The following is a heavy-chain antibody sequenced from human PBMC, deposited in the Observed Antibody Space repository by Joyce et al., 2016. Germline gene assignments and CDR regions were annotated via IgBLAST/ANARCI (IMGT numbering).Heavy chain of an antibody. CDR2: INSDDSRI. J-gene: IGHJ4*02. D-gene: IGHD2-2*01. CDR3: TTPSCAN. V-gene: IGHV3-48*03. Sequence: EVQLVEAGGGLVQTGGSLRLSCAASGIIFSNKEMNWVRQAPGKGLEWVSSINSDDSRIHYADSVRGRFTISRDNARNSLYLEMNGLRVEDTAIYYCTTPSCANWGQGSLVTVSS. CDR1: GIIFSNKE.